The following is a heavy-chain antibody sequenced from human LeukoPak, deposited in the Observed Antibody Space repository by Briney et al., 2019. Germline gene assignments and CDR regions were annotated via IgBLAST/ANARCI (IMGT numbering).Heavy chain of an antibody. Sequence: KASETLSLTCTVSGGSISRSSFYWGWIRQPPGKGLEWIGSIFYSGGTYYNPSLKSRATISVDTSKNQFSLKLDSVTAADTAIYYCARPLGSGWNPFDYWGQGTLVTVSS. CDR2: IFYSGGT. D-gene: IGHD6-19*01. CDR3: ARPLGSGWNPFDY. CDR1: GGSISRSSFY. V-gene: IGHV4-39*01. J-gene: IGHJ4*02.